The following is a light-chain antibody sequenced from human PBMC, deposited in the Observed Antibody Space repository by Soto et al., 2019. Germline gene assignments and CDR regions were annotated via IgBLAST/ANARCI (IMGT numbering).Light chain of an antibody. CDR1: QSVLYSSNNKNY. CDR2: WAS. J-gene: IGKJ4*01. CDR3: QQDYSTLPLT. Sequence: DIVMTQSPDSLAVSLGERATINCKSSQSVLYSSNNKNYLAWYQQKPGQPPKLLIYWASTRESGVPDRFSGSGSGTDFTLTISSLQAEDVAVYYCQQDYSTLPLTFGGGTKLEIK. V-gene: IGKV4-1*01.